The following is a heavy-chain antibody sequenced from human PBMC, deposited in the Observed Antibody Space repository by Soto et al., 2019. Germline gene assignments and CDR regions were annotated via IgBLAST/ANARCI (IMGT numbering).Heavy chain of an antibody. Sequence: SETLSLTCAVSGGSISSSNWWSWVRRPPGKGLEWIGEIYHSGSTNYNPSLKSRVTISVDKSKNQFSLKLSSVTAADTAVYYCARGSGARGYYYYGMDVWGQGTTVTVSS. CDR1: GGSISSSNW. D-gene: IGHD3-10*01. J-gene: IGHJ6*02. V-gene: IGHV4-4*02. CDR2: IYHSGST. CDR3: ARGSGARGYYYYGMDV.